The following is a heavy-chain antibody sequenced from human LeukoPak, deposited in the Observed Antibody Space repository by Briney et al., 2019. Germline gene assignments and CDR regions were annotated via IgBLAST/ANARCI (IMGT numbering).Heavy chain of an antibody. CDR1: GYPFNKFG. V-gene: IGHV1-18*01. D-gene: IGHD6-13*01. CDR2: ISCYNGDT. J-gene: IGHJ4*02. CDR3: AREKYRSGSWYRTTSDY. Sequence: ASVKVSCKASGYPFNKFGITWVRQAPGQGLEWMGWISCYNGDTHYAQKLQGRVTLTTDTPTTTVYMELRSLRSDDTAVYYCAREKYRSGSWYRTTSDYWGQGTLVTVSS.